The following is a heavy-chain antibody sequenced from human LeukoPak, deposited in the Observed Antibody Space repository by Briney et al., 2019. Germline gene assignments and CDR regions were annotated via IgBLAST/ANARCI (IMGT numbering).Heavy chain of an antibody. CDR2: INPNSGGT. V-gene: IGHV1-2*02. CDR3: ARGEYSSSSILWTLDY. Sequence: ASVKVSCKASGYTFTGYYMHWVRQAPGQGLEWMGWINPNSGGTNYAQKFQGRVTVTRDTSISTAYMELSRLRSDDTAVYYCARGEYSSSSILWTLDYWGQGTLVTVSP. CDR1: GYTFTGYY. D-gene: IGHD6-6*01. J-gene: IGHJ4*02.